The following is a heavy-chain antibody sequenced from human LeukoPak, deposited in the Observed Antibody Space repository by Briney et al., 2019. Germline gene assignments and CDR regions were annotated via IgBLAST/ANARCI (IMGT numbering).Heavy chain of an antibody. CDR3: ARKNTCSGGSCYTNWFDP. J-gene: IGHJ5*02. V-gene: IGHV1-8*01. D-gene: IGHD2-15*01. Sequence: GASVKVSCKASGYTFTSYDINWVRQATGQGLEWMGWMNPNSGNTGYAQKFQGRVTMTRNTSISTAYMELSSLRSEDTAVYYCARKNTCSGGSCYTNWFDPWGQGTLVTVSS. CDR2: MNPNSGNT. CDR1: GYTFTSYD.